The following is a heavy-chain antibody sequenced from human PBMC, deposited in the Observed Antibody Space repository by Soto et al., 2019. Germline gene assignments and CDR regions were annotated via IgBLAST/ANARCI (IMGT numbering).Heavy chain of an antibody. CDR2: IIPIFGTA. J-gene: IGHJ4*02. V-gene: IGHV1-69*13. CDR3: VSLSLGNYYDSSGYYYPY. CDR1: GGTFSSYA. Sequence: GASVKVSCKASGGTFSSYAISWVRQAPGQGLEWMGGIIPIFGTANYAQKFQGRVTITADESTGTAYMELSSLRSEDTAVYYCVSLSLGNYYDSSGYYYPYWGQGTLVTVSS. D-gene: IGHD3-22*01.